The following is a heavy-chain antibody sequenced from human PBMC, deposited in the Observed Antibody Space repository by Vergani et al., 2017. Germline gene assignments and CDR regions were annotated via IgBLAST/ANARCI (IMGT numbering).Heavy chain of an antibody. CDR2: IYYSGST. Sequence: QVQLQESGPGLVKPSETLSLTCTVSGGSISSYYWSWIRQPPGKGLEWIGYIYYSGSTNYNPSLKSRVTISVDTSKNQFSLKLSSVTAADTAVYYWARHPGYYDSSGYYSVRSRDAFDIWGQGTMVTGSS. J-gene: IGHJ3*02. V-gene: IGHV4-59*08. D-gene: IGHD3-22*01. CDR1: GGSISSYY. CDR3: ARHPGYYDSSGYYSVRSRDAFDI.